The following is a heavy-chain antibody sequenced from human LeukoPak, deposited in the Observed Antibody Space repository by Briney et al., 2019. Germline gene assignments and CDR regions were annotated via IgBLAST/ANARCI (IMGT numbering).Heavy chain of an antibody. CDR1: GFTFSNYG. CDR3: AREGPRGNSQFDY. V-gene: IGHV3-33*01. J-gene: IGHJ4*02. D-gene: IGHD2/OR15-2a*01. Sequence: GGSLRLACAASGFTFSNYGMHWVRQAPGKGLEWVALIWYDGSNKYYTDSVKGRLTISRDNSKDTLFLQMNSLRAEDTAVYYCAREGPRGNSQFDYWGQGTLVTVST. CDR2: IWYDGSNK.